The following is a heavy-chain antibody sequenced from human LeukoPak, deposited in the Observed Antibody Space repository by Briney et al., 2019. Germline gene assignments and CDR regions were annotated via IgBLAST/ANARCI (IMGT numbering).Heavy chain of an antibody. CDR1: GYTFTSYD. V-gene: IGHV1-8*01. D-gene: IGHD6-13*01. Sequence: ASXKVSCKASGYTFTSYDINWVRQATGQGLEWMGWMNPNSGNTGYAQKFQGRVTMTRNTSISTAYMELSSLRSDDTAVYYCARRFSSSWYYYYYYMDVWGKGTTVTVSS. CDR2: MNPNSGNT. CDR3: ARRFSSSWYYYYYYMDV. J-gene: IGHJ6*03.